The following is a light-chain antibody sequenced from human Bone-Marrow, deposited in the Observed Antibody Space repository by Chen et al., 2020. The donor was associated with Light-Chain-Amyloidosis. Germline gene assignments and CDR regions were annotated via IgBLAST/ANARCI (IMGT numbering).Light chain of an antibody. CDR1: SSDVGSYDF. CDR2: EVT. Sequence: QSALTQPASGSGSPGQSLTISCTGTSSDVGSYDFVSWYQQHPGKAPKLMIYEVTNRPSGVSNRFSGSKSDNTASLTISGLQAEDEADYYCSSYAGSTIYVFGTGTKVSVL. CDR3: SSYAGSTIYV. V-gene: IGLV2-23*02. J-gene: IGLJ1*01.